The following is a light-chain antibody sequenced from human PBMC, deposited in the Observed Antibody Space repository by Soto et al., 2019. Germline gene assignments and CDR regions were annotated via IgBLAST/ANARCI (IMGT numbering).Light chain of an antibody. CDR2: GAS. CDR1: QSLVYSDGNTY. Sequence: VLTQSPLSLPVTLGRPASISCRSSQSLVYSDGNTYLTWYQQKPGQAPRLLIYGASSRATGIPDRFSGSGSGTDFTLTISRLEPEDFAVYYCHQYGTSPRTFAQGTKVDIK. J-gene: IGKJ1*01. CDR3: HQYGTSPRT. V-gene: IGKV3-20*01.